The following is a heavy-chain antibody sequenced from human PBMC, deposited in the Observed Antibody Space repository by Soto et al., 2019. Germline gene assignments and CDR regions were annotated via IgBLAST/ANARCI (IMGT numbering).Heavy chain of an antibody. CDR2: INPNSGGT. CDR3: ARGSDYDILTGYYDAFDI. V-gene: IGHV1-2*04. J-gene: IGHJ3*02. Sequence: GASVKVSCKASGYTFTGYYIHWVRQAPGQGLEWMGWINPNSGGTNYAQKFQGWVTMTRDTSISTAYMELSRLRSDDTAVYYCARGSDYDILTGYYDAFDIWGQGTMVTVS. CDR1: GYTFTGYY. D-gene: IGHD3-9*01.